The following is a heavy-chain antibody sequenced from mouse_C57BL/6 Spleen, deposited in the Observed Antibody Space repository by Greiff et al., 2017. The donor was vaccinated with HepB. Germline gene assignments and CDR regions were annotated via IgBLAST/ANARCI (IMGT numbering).Heavy chain of an antibody. J-gene: IGHJ4*01. V-gene: IGHV1-50*01. CDR3: ARGTIPTVVATDAMDY. D-gene: IGHD1-1*01. CDR2: IDPSDSYT. CDR1: GYTFTSYW. Sequence: VQLQQSGAELVKPGASVKLSCKASGYTFTSYWMQWVKQRPGQGLEWIGEIDPSDSYTNYNQKFKGKATLTVDTSSSTAYMQLSSLTSEDSAVYYCARGTIPTVVATDAMDYWGQGTSVTVSS.